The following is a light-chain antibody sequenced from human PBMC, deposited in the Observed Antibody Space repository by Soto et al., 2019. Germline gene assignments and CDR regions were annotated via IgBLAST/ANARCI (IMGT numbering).Light chain of an antibody. J-gene: IGLJ3*02. CDR2: GVR. CDR3: SAYTARSTLV. V-gene: IGLV2-14*01. CDR1: TSDVGGSDY. Sequence: QSALTQPASVSGSPGQSITISCTGTTSDVGGSDYVSWYQQHPDKAPKLIIYGVRNRPSGISSRFSGSRSGNTASLTISGLQSEDEGDYYCSAYTARSTLVFGGGTKLTVL.